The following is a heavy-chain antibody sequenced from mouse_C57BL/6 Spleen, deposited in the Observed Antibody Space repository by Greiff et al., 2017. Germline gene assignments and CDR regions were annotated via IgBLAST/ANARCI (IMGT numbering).Heavy chain of an antibody. CDR3: TRDDYDVDAMDY. Sequence: EVKLQESGGGLVQPGGSMKLSCAASGFTFSDAWMDWVRQSPEKGLEWVAEIRNKANNHATYYAESVKGRFTISRDDSKSSVYLQMNSLRAEDTGIYYCTRDDYDVDAMDYWGQGTSVTVSS. J-gene: IGHJ4*01. CDR1: GFTFSDAW. CDR2: IRNKANNHAT. V-gene: IGHV6-6*01. D-gene: IGHD2-4*01.